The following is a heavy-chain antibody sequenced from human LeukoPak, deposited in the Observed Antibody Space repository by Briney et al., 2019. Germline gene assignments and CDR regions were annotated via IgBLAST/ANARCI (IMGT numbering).Heavy chain of an antibody. CDR2: ISAYNGNT. J-gene: IGHJ3*02. CDR1: GYTFTGYY. Sequence: ASVKVSCKASGYTFTGYYMHWVRQAPGQGLEWMGWISAYNGNTNYAQKLQGRVTMTTDTSTSTAYMELRSLRSDDTAVYYCARDPTYYYDSSGERNAFDIWGQGTMVTVSS. D-gene: IGHD3-22*01. CDR3: ARDPTYYYDSSGERNAFDI. V-gene: IGHV1-18*04.